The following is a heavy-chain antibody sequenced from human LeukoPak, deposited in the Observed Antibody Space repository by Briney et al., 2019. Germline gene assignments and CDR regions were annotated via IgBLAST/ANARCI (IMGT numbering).Heavy chain of an antibody. D-gene: IGHD3-22*01. CDR3: AKETTRILDY. V-gene: IGHV3-30*02. J-gene: IGHJ4*02. Sequence: GGSLRLSCAASGFTFSSYGMHWVRQAPGKGLEWVAFIRFDGSNKYYADSVKGRFTISRDNSKNTLYLQMNSLRAEDTAVYYCAKETTRILDYWGQGTLVTVSS. CDR1: GFTFSSYG. CDR2: IRFDGSNK.